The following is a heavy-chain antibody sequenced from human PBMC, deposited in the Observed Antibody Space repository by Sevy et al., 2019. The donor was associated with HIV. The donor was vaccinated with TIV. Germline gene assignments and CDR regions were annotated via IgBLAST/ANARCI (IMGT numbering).Heavy chain of an antibody. CDR1: GFTFSSYS. J-gene: IGHJ4*02. V-gene: IGHV3-48*02. Sequence: GGSLRLSCAASGFTFSSYSMNWVRQTPGKGLEWISYIDNNGRTTYYADSVEGRFTISRDNVKNSLYLQMKSLRDEDTAVYYCARGSGSGHWLIDYWGQGNLVTVSS. CDR3: ARGSGSGHWLIDY. CDR2: IDNNGRTT. D-gene: IGHD3-9*01.